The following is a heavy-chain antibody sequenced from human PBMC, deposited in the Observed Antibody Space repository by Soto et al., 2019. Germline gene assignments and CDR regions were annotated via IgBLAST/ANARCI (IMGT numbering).Heavy chain of an antibody. CDR2: IKLESDGGTI. Sequence: GGSLRLSCAASGFTFSNAWMSWVRQAPGKGLEWVGRIKLESDGGTIDYAAPVKGRFTISRDDSKNMLYLQMNSLKSEDTAVYYCTTDFMMTTITLGRLDYWGQGTLVTVSS. J-gene: IGHJ4*02. V-gene: IGHV3-15*01. CDR1: GFTFSNAW. D-gene: IGHD3-16*01. CDR3: TTDFMMTTITLGRLDY.